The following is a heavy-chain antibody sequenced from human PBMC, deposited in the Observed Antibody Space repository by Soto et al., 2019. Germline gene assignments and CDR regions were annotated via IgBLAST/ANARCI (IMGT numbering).Heavy chain of an antibody. Sequence: PSETLSLTCSVSGGSIKNYYWNWIRQAPGKGLEWIGYIYYSGSTNYHPSLRGRVTISVDTSKNQFSLKLSSVTAADTAVYYCAQGGGSYPNWFDPWCQGTLVTVSS. V-gene: IGHV4-59*12. CDR1: GGSIKNYY. D-gene: IGHD1-26*01. J-gene: IGHJ5*02. CDR3: AQGGGSYPNWFDP. CDR2: IYYSGST.